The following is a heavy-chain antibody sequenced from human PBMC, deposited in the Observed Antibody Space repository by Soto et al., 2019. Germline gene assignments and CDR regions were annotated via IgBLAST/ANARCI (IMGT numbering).Heavy chain of an antibody. V-gene: IGHV3-30*18. CDR2: ISYDGSKK. J-gene: IGHJ4*02. CDR3: ANLVDY. CDR1: GFTFSSYG. Sequence: PGCSLRLSCAAAGFTFSSYGMHWARQAPGKGLEWVAAISYDGSKKYYADSVKGRFTISRDNSENTLYLQMNSLRTDDTDVYYCANLVDYWGQGTLVTASS.